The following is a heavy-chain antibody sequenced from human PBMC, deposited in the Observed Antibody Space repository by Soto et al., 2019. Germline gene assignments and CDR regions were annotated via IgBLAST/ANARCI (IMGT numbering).Heavy chain of an antibody. J-gene: IGHJ5*02. CDR3: ARVPGP. V-gene: IGHV4-30-2*01. CDR1: GGSIGGGGGS. CDR2: IYHSGST. Sequence: SETLCLTCAVSGGSIGGGGGSWSWIRQPPGKGLEWIGYIYHSGSTYYNPSLKSRVTISVDRSKNQFSLKLSSVTAADTAVYYCARVPGPWGQGTLVTVSS.